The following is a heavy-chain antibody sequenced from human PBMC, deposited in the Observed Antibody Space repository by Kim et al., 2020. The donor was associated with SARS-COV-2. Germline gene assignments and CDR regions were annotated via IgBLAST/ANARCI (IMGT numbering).Heavy chain of an antibody. D-gene: IGHD3-10*01. J-gene: IGHJ5*02. V-gene: IGHV1-69*13. CDR3: AGDPVASGSYWGWFDP. CDR2: ISPIFDTT. Sequence: SVKVSCKASGGTFISYAISWVRQAPGQGLEWMGGISPIFDTTNYAQKFQDRVTITADESTNTAYMELSSLRSEDTAVYYCAGDPVASGSYWGWFDPWGQGTLVTVSS. CDR1: GGTFISYA.